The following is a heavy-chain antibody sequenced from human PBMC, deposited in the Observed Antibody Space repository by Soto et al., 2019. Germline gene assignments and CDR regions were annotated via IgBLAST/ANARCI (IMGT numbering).Heavy chain of an antibody. D-gene: IGHD3-3*01. CDR2: ISGSGGST. CDR1: GFTFSNYA. Sequence: GGSLRLSCAASGFTFSNYAMSWVRQAPGKGLEWVSAISGSGGSTYYADSEKGRLTISRDNSKNTLYLQMNSLRAEDTAVYYCAKGGIFLEWENWFDPWGQGTLVTVS. J-gene: IGHJ5*02. CDR3: AKGGIFLEWENWFDP. V-gene: IGHV3-23*01.